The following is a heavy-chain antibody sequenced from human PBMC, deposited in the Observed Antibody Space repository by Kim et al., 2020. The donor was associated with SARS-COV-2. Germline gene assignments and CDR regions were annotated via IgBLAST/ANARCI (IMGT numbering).Heavy chain of an antibody. V-gene: IGHV4-30-4*01. CDR2: IYYSGST. Sequence: SETLSLTCTVSGGSISSGDYYWSWIRQPPGKGLEWIGYIYYSGSTYYNPSLKSRVTISVDTSKNQFSLKLSSVTAADTAVYYCARESSRAAPPHFDYWGQGTLVTVSS. CDR3: ARESSRAAPPHFDY. D-gene: IGHD2-2*01. CDR1: GGSISSGDYY. J-gene: IGHJ4*02.